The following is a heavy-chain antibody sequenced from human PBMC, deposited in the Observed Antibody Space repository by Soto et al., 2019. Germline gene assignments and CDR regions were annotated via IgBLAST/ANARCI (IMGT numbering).Heavy chain of an antibody. Sequence: PXGSLRLSCAAAGFTFSYYAMMWVRQAPGRGLEWVAGILGRGTTYHADSVKGRFTISKDNSKSTLYLQMNSLRAEDTAVYYCAKDLVSGSYSYYYYGMDVWGQGTTVTVSS. D-gene: IGHD3-10*01. CDR3: AKDLVSGSYSYYYYGMDV. J-gene: IGHJ6*02. CDR2: ILGRGTT. V-gene: IGHV3-23*01. CDR1: GFTFSYYA.